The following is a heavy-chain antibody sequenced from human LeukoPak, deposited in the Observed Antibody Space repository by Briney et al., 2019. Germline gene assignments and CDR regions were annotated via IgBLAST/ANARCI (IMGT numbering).Heavy chain of an antibody. J-gene: IGHJ5*02. CDR2: MYYSGST. D-gene: IGHD7-27*01. V-gene: IGHV4-59*01. CDR1: GGSISSYY. Sequence: SETLSLTCTVSGGSISSYYWSWIRQPPGKGLEWIGYMYYSGSTNYNPSLKSRVTISVDTSKNQFSLKLSSVTAADTAIYYCTRMNWGTNWFDPWGQGTLVTVSS. CDR3: TRMNWGTNWFDP.